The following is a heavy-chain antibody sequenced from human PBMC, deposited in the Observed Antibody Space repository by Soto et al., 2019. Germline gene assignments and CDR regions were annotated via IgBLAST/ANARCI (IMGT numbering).Heavy chain of an antibody. CDR3: ARDKNTGIFDY. V-gene: IGHV4-34*01. Sequence: QVQLQQWGAGLLKPSETLSLTCAVYGGSFSGYYWTWIRQPPGTGLEWIGEINHSGSTNYNPSLKSRVTISVDTSKNQFSLKLTSVTAADTAVYYCARDKNTGIFDYWGQGTLVTVSS. J-gene: IGHJ4*02. CDR1: GGSFSGYY. CDR2: INHSGST. D-gene: IGHD2-8*02.